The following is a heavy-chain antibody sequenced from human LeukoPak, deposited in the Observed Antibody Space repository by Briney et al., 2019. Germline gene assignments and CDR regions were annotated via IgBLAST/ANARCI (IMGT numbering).Heavy chain of an antibody. CDR3: ARDSPIGYSSSWYQIDY. Sequence: SETLSLTCTVSGGSISSGGYYWGWIRQHPGRGLEWIVYIYYSGSTYYNPSLKSRVTISVDTSKNQFSLKLSSVTAADTAVYYCARDSPIGYSSSWYQIDYWGQGTLVTVSS. V-gene: IGHV4-31*03. D-gene: IGHD6-13*01. CDR2: IYYSGST. CDR1: GGSISSGGYY. J-gene: IGHJ4*02.